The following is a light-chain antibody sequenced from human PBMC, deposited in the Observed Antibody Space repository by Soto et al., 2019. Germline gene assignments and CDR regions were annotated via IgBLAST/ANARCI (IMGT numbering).Light chain of an antibody. V-gene: IGLV2-14*01. J-gene: IGLJ2*01. CDR1: SSDVGYYKY. Sequence: QSALTQPASVSGSPGQSITISCTGTSSDVGYYKYVSWYQQHPGKAPKLMIYEGTNRPSGVSNRFSGSKSGNTASLTISGLQVEDEGHYYCSSYSTTSSLVFGGGTKVTVL. CDR2: EGT. CDR3: SSYSTTSSLV.